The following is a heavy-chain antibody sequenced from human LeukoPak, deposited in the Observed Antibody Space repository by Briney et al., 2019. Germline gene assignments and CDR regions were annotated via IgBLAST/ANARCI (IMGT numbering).Heavy chain of an antibody. Sequence: PGRSLRLSCAASGLTFSSYAMHWVRQAPGKGLEWVEVISYDGSNEYYADSVKGRFTISRDNSKNTLYLQMNSLRAEDTAVYYCARINMMGFDYWGQGTLVTVSS. D-gene: IGHD3-22*01. CDR2: ISYDGSNE. J-gene: IGHJ4*02. CDR1: GLTFSSYA. CDR3: ARINMMGFDY. V-gene: IGHV3-30-3*01.